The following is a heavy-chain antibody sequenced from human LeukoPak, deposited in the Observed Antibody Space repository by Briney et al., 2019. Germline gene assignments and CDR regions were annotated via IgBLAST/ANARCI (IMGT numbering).Heavy chain of an antibody. CDR2: ISYDGNDK. D-gene: IGHD2-2*01. J-gene: IGHJ4*02. CDR3: TKLTAPAGYYLDY. Sequence: GGSLGLSCAASGFTFSTYGMHWVRQAPGKGLEWVAIISYDGNDKDYADSVRGRFTISRDNSKNTLYLQMNSLRGEDTAVYYCTKLTAPAGYYLDYWGQGILVTVSS. V-gene: IGHV3-30*18. CDR1: GFTFSTYG.